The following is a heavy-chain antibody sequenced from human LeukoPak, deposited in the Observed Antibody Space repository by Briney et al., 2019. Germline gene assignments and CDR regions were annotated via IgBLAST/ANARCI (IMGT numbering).Heavy chain of an antibody. D-gene: IGHD4-17*01. Sequence: GGSLRLSCAASGFTFSSYSMNWVRQAPGKGLEWVSCISSSSSTIYYADSVKGRFTISRDNAKNSLYLQMNSLRAEDTAVYYCAGLGYGDLDDYWGQGTLVTVSS. CDR2: ISSSSSTI. CDR3: AGLGYGDLDDY. CDR1: GFTFSSYS. J-gene: IGHJ4*02. V-gene: IGHV3-48*04.